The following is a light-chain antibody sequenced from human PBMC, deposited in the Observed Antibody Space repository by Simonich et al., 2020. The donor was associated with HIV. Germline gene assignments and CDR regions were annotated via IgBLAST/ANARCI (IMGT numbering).Light chain of an antibody. CDR3: QQYGRTPYT. CDR1: QSVSSY. Sequence: EIVLTQSPATLSLSPGERATLSCRASQSVSSYLAWYQQKLGQAPRLLIYDASNRATGIPARFSGSVSGTDFTLTISRLEPEDFAVYYCQQYGRTPYTFGQGTKLEIK. V-gene: IGKV3-11*01. CDR2: DAS. J-gene: IGKJ2*01.